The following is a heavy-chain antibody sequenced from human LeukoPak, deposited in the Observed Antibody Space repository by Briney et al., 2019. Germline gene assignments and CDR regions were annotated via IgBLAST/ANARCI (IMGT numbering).Heavy chain of an antibody. D-gene: IGHD6-19*01. CDR1: GFTLSGSA. V-gene: IGHV3-73*01. J-gene: IGHJ4*02. Sequence: GGSLRLSCAASGFTLSGSAMHWVRQASGKGLEWVGRIRSKANSYATAYAASVKGRFTISRDDSKNTAYLQMNGLKTEDTAVYYCTPVVAGTFQDYWGQGTLVTVSS. CDR2: IRSKANSYAT. CDR3: TPVVAGTFQDY.